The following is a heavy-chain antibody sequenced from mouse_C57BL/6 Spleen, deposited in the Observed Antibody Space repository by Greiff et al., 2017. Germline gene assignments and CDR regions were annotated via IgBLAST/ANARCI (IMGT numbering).Heavy chain of an antibody. J-gene: IGHJ3*01. D-gene: IGHD1-1*01. V-gene: IGHV1-74*01. CDR1: GYTFTSYW. CDR2: IHPSDSDT. CDR3: ARGLWYGSSDPFAY. Sequence: QVHVKQSGAELVRPGASVKVSCKASGYTFTSYWMHWVKQRPGQGLEWIGRIHPSDSDTNYNQKFKGKATLTVDKSSSTAYMQLSSLTSEDSAVYYCARGLWYGSSDPFAYWGQGTLVTVSA.